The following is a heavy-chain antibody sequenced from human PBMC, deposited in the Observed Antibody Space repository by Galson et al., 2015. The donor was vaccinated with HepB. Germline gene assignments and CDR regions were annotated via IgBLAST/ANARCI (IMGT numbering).Heavy chain of an antibody. J-gene: IGHJ4*02. CDR3: ARCREGYCSGGSCCIFDY. CDR1: GGTFSSYA. D-gene: IGHD2-15*01. Sequence: SVKVSCKASGGTFSSYAISWVRQAPGQGLEWMGRIIPILGIANYAQKFQGRVTITADKSTSTAYMELSSLRSEDTAVYYCARCREGYCSGGSCCIFDYWGQGTLVTVSS. CDR2: IIPILGIA. V-gene: IGHV1-69*04.